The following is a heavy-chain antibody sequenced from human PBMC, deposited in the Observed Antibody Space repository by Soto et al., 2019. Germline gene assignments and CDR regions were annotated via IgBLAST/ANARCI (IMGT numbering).Heavy chain of an antibody. CDR3: AKDPGGGMTTVTTPDY. J-gene: IGHJ4*02. Sequence: GGSLRLSCAASGFTFSSYAMSWVRQAPGKGLEWVSAISGSGGITYYADSVKGRFTISRDNSKNTLYMQMNSLRAEDTAVYYCAKDPGGGMTTVTTPDYWGQGALVTVSS. D-gene: IGHD4-17*01. CDR1: GFTFSSYA. V-gene: IGHV3-23*01. CDR2: ISGSGGIT.